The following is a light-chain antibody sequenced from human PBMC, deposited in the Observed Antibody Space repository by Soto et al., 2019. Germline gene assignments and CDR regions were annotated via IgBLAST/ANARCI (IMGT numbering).Light chain of an antibody. CDR3: QQYGTAPWT. J-gene: IGKJ1*01. CDR2: TAS. CDR1: QSISSNY. Sequence: EVGLTQSAGTLSLSPGERASLSCRASQSISSNYLAWFQQKPGQAPRLLISTASSRATGIPDRFSGSGSGTDFTLTISRLEPEDFAVYYCQQYGTAPWTFGQGTKVDI. V-gene: IGKV3-20*01.